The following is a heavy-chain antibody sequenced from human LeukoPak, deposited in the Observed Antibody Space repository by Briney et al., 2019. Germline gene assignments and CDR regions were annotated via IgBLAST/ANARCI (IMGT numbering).Heavy chain of an antibody. CDR1: GFTFSSYG. V-gene: IGHV3-33*08. J-gene: IGHJ4*02. CDR2: IWYDGSNK. CDR3: GGVGATYYFDY. D-gene: IGHD1-26*01. Sequence: PGGSLRLCCAASGFTFSSYGMHWVRQAPGKGLEWVAVIWYDGSNKYYADSVKGRFTISRDNSKNTLYLQMNSLRAEDTAVYYCGGVGATYYFDYWGQGTLVTVSS.